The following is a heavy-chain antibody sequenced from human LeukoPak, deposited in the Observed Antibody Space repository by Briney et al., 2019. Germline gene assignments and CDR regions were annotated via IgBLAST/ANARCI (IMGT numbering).Heavy chain of an antibody. CDR3: AKERGIGGTNTFDN. D-gene: IGHD1-1*01. CDR1: GGSISSHY. J-gene: IGHJ4*02. V-gene: IGHV4-4*07. Sequence: SETLSLTCTVSGGSISSHYWIWIRQPAGKGLEWIGRIYSSGSTNYNPSLTSRVTMSVDTSKNQFSLELSSVTAADTAVYYCAKERGIGGTNTFDNWGQGTLVTVSS. CDR2: IYSSGST.